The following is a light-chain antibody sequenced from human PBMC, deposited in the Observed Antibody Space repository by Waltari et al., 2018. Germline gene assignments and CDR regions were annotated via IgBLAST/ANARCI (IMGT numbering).Light chain of an antibody. Sequence: EIVLTQSPGPLSFSPGERATLSCRASQSVSSTYLAWYQQKPGQAPGLLIYGASNRATGIPDRFSGSGSGTDFTLTISRLEPEDFAVYYCQQYGSSPYTFGPGTKLGIK. V-gene: IGKV3-20*01. CDR2: GAS. J-gene: IGKJ2*01. CDR1: QSVSSTY. CDR3: QQYGSSPYT.